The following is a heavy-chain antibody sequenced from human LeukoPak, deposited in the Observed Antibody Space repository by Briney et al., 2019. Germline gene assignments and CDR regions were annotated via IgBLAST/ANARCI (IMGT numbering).Heavy chain of an antibody. D-gene: IGHD4-11*01. J-gene: IGHJ4*02. CDR2: IIPIFGTA. Sequence: ASVKVSCKASGGTFSSYAISWVRQAPGQGLEWMGGIIPIFGTANYAQKFQGRVTITADESTSTAYMELSSLRSEDTAVYYCAEGGYSNYAYFDSWGQETLVTASS. CDR1: GGTFSSYA. V-gene: IGHV1-69*13. CDR3: AEGGYSNYAYFDS.